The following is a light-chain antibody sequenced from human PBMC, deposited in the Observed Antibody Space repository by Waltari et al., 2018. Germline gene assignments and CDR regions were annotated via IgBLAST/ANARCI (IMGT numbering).Light chain of an antibody. V-gene: IGKV1-NL1*01. CDR1: QGISNS. Sequence: DIQMTQSPSSLSAFVGDRVTITCRASQGISNSLAWYQHKPGKPPKLLLYAASTLQSGVPSRFSGFGSETDYTLIITSLQPEDFATYHCQQYYDGRTFGQGTRLEIK. CDR2: AAS. CDR3: QQYYDGRT. J-gene: IGKJ5*01.